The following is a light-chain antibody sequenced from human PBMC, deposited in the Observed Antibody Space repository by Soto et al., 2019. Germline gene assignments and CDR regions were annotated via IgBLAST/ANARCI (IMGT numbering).Light chain of an antibody. CDR1: LSDVGAYNL. CDR3: CSYAGSGAYV. V-gene: IGLV2-23*02. J-gene: IGLJ1*01. CDR2: DVT. Sequence: QSALTQPASVSGSPGQSITISCAGTLSDVGAYNLVSWYQQHPGKAPKLIICDVTTRPSGISNRFSGSKSGDTASLTISGLQAEDEADYYCCSYAGSGAYVFGTGTKVTVL.